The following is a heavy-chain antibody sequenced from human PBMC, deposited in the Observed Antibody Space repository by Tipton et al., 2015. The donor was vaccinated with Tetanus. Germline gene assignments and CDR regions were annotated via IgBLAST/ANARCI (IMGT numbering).Heavy chain of an antibody. J-gene: IGHJ4*02. Sequence: TLSLTCTVSGGSVRSGSYYWNWIRQPPGKGLEWIGYISYSGSTNSNYSLKSRITISQDTSKNQFSLKLTSVTAADTAVYYCARANYDFPKKGPFDSWAQGTLVTVSS. V-gene: IGHV4-61*01. CDR3: ARANYDFPKKGPFDS. CDR1: GGSVRSGSYY. D-gene: IGHD3-3*01. CDR2: ISYSGST.